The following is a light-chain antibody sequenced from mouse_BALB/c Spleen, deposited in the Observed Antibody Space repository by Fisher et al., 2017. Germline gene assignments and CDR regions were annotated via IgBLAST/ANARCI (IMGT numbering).Light chain of an antibody. CDR2: DTS. CDR1: SSVSY. Sequence: IVITQTTAIMSASLGEKVTMTCSASSSVSYMYWYQQKPGSSPRLLIYDTSNLASGVLARFSGSGSGTSYSLTISRMEAEDAATYYCQQWSSNPLTFGAGTKLELK. V-gene: IGKV4-55*01. CDR3: QQWSSNPLT. J-gene: IGKJ5*01.